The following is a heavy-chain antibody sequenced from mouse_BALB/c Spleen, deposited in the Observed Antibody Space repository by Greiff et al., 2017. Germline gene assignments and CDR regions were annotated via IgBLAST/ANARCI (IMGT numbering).Heavy chain of an antibody. CDR1: GYTFTSYY. CDR3: TRSGPHAY. Sequence: VQLQQSGAELVKPGASVKLSCKASGYTFTSYYMYWVKQRPGQGLEWIGEINPSNGGTNFNEKFKSKATLTVDKSSSTAYMQLSSLTSEDSAVYYCTRSGPHAYWGQGTLVTVSA. J-gene: IGHJ3*01. V-gene: IGHV1S81*02. CDR2: INPSNGGT.